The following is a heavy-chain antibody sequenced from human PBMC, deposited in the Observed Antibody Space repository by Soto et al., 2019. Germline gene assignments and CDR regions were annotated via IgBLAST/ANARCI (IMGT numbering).Heavy chain of an antibody. Sequence: GESLKISCKTSGYSFIYYLVAWVRPKPGKGLEWMGTFYPGDSTSTYSPSFQGQVTISVDKSISTAYLHLSSLKASDTAMYYCARIIGYCRNNDCSWTFDIWGQGTTVTVSS. CDR3: ARIIGYCRNNDCSWTFDI. V-gene: IGHV5-51*01. J-gene: IGHJ3*02. CDR2: FYPGDSTS. CDR1: GYSFIYYL. D-gene: IGHD2-2*03.